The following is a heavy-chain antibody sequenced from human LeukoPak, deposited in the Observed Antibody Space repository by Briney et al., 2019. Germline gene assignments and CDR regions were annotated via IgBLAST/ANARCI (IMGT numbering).Heavy chain of an antibody. CDR3: ARARCSSTSCSQNWFDP. J-gene: IGHJ5*02. V-gene: IGHV4-4*07. D-gene: IGHD2-2*01. CDR1: GGSISSYY. CDR2: IYTSGST. Sequence: SETLSLTCTVSGGSISSYYWSWIRQPAGKGLEWIGRIYTSGSTNYNPSLKSRVTMSVDTSKNQFSLKLSSATAADTAVYYCARARCSSTSCSQNWFDPWGQGTLVTVSS.